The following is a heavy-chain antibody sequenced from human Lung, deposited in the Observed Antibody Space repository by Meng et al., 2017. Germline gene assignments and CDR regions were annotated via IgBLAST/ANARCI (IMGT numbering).Heavy chain of an antibody. D-gene: IGHD4-11*01. Sequence: QVQLQQWGPGLLKPSETLSLTCVVSGGSFSYYYWSWIRQPPGKGLEWIGEINHSGSTNYNPSLESRATISVDTSQNNLSLKLSSVTAADSAVYYCARGPTTMAHDFDYWGQGTLVTVSS. CDR1: GGSFSYYY. J-gene: IGHJ4*02. CDR3: ARGPTTMAHDFDY. CDR2: INHSGST. V-gene: IGHV4-34*01.